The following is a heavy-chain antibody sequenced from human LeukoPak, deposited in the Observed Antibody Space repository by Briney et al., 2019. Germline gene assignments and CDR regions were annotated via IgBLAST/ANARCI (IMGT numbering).Heavy chain of an antibody. D-gene: IGHD2-2*01. Sequence: ASVKVSCKASGGTFSSYAISWVRQAPGQGLEWMGGIFPIFGTANYAQKFQGRVTITTDESTSTAYMELSSLRSEDTAVYYCARDQGYCSSTSCSHPLDYWGQGTLVTVSS. V-gene: IGHV1-69*05. CDR3: ARDQGYCSSTSCSHPLDY. CDR1: GGTFSSYA. CDR2: IFPIFGTA. J-gene: IGHJ4*02.